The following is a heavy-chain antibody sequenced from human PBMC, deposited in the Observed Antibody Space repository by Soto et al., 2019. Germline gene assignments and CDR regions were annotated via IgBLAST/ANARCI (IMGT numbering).Heavy chain of an antibody. J-gene: IGHJ6*02. CDR1: GGSFSGYY. CDR3: ARKARFGELSYGMDV. V-gene: IGHV4-34*01. CDR2: INHSGST. Sequence: PSETLSVTCAVYGGSFSGYYWSWIRQPPGKGLEWIGEINHSGSTNYNPSLKSRVTISVDTSKNQFSLKLSSVTAADTAVYYCARKARFGELSYGMDVWGQGTTVTVS. D-gene: IGHD3-10*01.